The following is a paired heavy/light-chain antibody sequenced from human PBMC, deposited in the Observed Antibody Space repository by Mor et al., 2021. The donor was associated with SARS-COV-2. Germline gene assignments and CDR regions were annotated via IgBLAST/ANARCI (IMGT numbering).Light chain of an antibody. Sequence: QSVLTQPPSVSAAPGQKVTISCSGSSSNIGNNYVSWYQQLPGTAPKLLIYDNNKRPSGIPDRFSGSKSGTSATLGITGLQTGDEADYYCGTWDSSLSWVFGGGTKLTVL. CDR1: SSNIGNNY. J-gene: IGLJ3*02. CDR2: DNN. V-gene: IGLV1-51*01. CDR3: GTWDSSLSWV.
Heavy chain of an antibody. V-gene: IGHV3-30*18. J-gene: IGHJ4*02. CDR2: ISYDGSNK. CDR3: AKDELVLVPAAMGCLDY. CDR1: GFTFSSYG. D-gene: IGHD2-2*01. Sequence: QVQLVESGGGVVQPGRSLRLSCAASGFTFSSYGMHWVRQAPGKGLEWVAVISYDGSNKYYADSVKGRFTISRDNSKNTLYLQMNSLRAEDTAVYYCAKDELVLVPAAMGCLDYWGQGTLVTVSS.